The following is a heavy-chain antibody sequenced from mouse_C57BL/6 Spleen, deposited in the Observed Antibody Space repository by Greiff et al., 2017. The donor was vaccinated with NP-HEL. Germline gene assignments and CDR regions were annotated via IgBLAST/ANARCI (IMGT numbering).Heavy chain of an antibody. CDR2: IYPYNGVS. V-gene: IGHV1-31*01. D-gene: IGHD2-1*01. Sequence: EVQLQQSGPELVKPGASVKISCKASGYSFTGYYMHWVKQSHGNILDWIGYIYPYNGVSSYNQKFKGKATLTVDKSSSTAYMELRSLTSEDSAVYYCARGIYYGNYGGAMDYWGQGTSVTVSS. CDR1: GYSFTGYY. J-gene: IGHJ4*01. CDR3: ARGIYYGNYGGAMDY.